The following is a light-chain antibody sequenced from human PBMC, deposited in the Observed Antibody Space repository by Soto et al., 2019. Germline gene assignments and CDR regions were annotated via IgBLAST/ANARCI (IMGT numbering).Light chain of an antibody. Sequence: EIVLTQSPGTLSLSPGERATLSCRASQSVTSNFLAWYQQYPGQAPRLLIYGTSSRASGIPDRFSGSGSGTDFTLTISRLEPEDFAVYYCQQYGSSSLTFGGGTKVEIK. J-gene: IGKJ4*01. V-gene: IGKV3-20*01. CDR2: GTS. CDR1: QSVTSNF. CDR3: QQYGSSSLT.